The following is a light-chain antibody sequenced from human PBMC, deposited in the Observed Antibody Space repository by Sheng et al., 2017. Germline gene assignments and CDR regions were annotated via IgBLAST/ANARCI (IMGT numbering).Light chain of an antibody. CDR2: AAS. J-gene: IGKJ4*01. CDR1: QDISSW. Sequence: DIQMTQSPSSVSASVGDRVTITCRASQDISSWLAWYQQKPGKAPKLLINAASTLQSGVPSRFSGSGSGTKFIFTISSLQPEDIATYFCQQTNSFPLTFGGGTKVEIK. V-gene: IGKV1-12*01. CDR3: QQTNSFPLT.